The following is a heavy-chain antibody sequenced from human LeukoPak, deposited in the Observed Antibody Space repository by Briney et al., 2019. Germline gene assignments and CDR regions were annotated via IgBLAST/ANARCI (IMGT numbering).Heavy chain of an antibody. CDR1: GFTFSSYA. CDR2: ISGSGGST. J-gene: IGHJ6*02. V-gene: IGHV3-23*01. D-gene: IGHD6-13*01. CDR3: VRDKWVRAGSSWLHYGMDV. Sequence: GGSLRLSCAASGFTFSSYAMSWVRQAPGKGLEWVSAISGSGGSTYYADSVKGRFTISRDNSKNTLYLQMNSLRAEDTAVYYCVRDKWVRAGSSWLHYGMDVWGQGTTVTVSS.